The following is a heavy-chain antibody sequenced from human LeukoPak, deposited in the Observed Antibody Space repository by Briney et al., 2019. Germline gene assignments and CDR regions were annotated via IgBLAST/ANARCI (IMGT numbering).Heavy chain of an antibody. Sequence: GGSLRLSCVASGFTFSTNAMSWVRQAPGKGLEWVSAISGSGSRTYYANSVKGRLTISRDNSKNTVYLQMNSLRADDTAVYYCAKALYGDYGRFDYWGQGTLVTVSS. V-gene: IGHV3-23*01. J-gene: IGHJ4*02. CDR2: ISGSGSRT. CDR1: GFTFSTNA. CDR3: AKALYGDYGRFDY. D-gene: IGHD4-17*01.